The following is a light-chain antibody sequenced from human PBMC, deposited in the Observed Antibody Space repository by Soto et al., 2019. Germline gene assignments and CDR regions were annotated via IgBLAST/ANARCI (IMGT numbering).Light chain of an antibody. CDR3: QQHSHWPPWT. CDR2: DAS. V-gene: IGKV3-11*01. CDR1: QSVDND. J-gene: IGKJ1*01. Sequence: EIVMTQSPATLSVSPGDRATLSCRASQSVDNDLAWYQQKPGQPPRLLIYDASTRATGIPARFSGSGSGTDFTLTISSLEPEDFAVYYCQQHSHWPPWTFGQGTRVEIQ.